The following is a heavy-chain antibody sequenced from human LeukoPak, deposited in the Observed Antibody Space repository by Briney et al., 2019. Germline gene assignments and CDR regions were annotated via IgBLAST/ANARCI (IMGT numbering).Heavy chain of an antibody. D-gene: IGHD1-7*01. CDR3: ARDLRSGTPLDC. V-gene: IGHV3-74*01. Sequence: GGSLRLSCEASGFSISSYWMHWVRQAPGEGPIWVSLIRSDGTSTSYADSVKGRFTISRDNAKNTVYLQMNSLRAEDTAVYYCARDLRSGTPLDCRGQGTLVTVSS. CDR2: IRSDGTST. CDR1: GFSISSYW. J-gene: IGHJ4*02.